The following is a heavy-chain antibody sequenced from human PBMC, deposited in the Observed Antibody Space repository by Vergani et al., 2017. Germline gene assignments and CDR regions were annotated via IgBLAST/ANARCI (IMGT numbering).Heavy chain of an antibody. Sequence: QVQLQESGPGLVKPSETLSLTCTVSGGPISSYYWSWIRQPAGKGLEWIGRIYTSGSTNYNPSLKSRVTMSVDTAKNQFSLKLSCVTAADTAVYYCATVTYSSSWYSYYYYCMDVWGKGTTVTVSS. J-gene: IGHJ6*03. CDR2: IYTSGST. CDR1: GGPISSYY. V-gene: IGHV4-4*07. D-gene: IGHD6-13*01. CDR3: ATVTYSSSWYSYYYYCMDV.